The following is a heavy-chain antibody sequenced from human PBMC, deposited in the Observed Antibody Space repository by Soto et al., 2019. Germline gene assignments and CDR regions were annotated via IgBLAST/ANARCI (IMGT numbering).Heavy chain of an antibody. CDR2: ISTYNGDT. CDR3: ASHCGGDCYSRSPPYYYYGMDV. J-gene: IGHJ6*02. V-gene: IGHV1-18*01. CDR1: GYTFTRSG. Sequence: PSVKVSCKASGYTFTRSGFSWVRQAPGQGLEWMGWISTYNGDTNYAQKFQGRVTITADESTSTAYMELSSLRSEDTAVYYCASHCGGDCYSRSPPYYYYGMDVWGQGTTVTVSS. D-gene: IGHD2-21*02.